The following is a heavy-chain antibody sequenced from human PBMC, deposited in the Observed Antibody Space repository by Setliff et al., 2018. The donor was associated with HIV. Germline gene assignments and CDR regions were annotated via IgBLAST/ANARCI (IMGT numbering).Heavy chain of an antibody. CDR3: ARHRDPPGTSWIYYYYYMDL. CDR2: IYYSGST. D-gene: IGHD6-13*01. J-gene: IGHJ6*03. CDR1: GASISRSSYY. V-gene: IGHV4-39*01. Sequence: PSETLSLTCTVSGASISRSSYYWGWIRQPPGKGLEWIGSIYYSGSTYYNPSLKSRVTISVDTSKNQFSLKMTSVTAADTGVYYCARHRDPPGTSWIYYYYYMDLWGEGTTVTVSS.